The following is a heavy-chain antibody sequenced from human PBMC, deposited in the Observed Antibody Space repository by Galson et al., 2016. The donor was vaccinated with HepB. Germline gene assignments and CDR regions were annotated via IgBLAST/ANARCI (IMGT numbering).Heavy chain of an antibody. J-gene: IGHJ3*02. Sequence: SLRLSCAASGFTFNFYLMSWVRQAPGKELEWVANINQDGSEKSYMDSVKGRFTISRDNAKNSLYLQMNSLRAEDTAVYYCAKNFGDYVGDTFDMRGQGTMVTVSS. V-gene: IGHV3-7*01. CDR2: INQDGSEK. CDR3: AKNFGDYVGDTFDM. CDR1: GFTFNFYL. D-gene: IGHD4-17*01.